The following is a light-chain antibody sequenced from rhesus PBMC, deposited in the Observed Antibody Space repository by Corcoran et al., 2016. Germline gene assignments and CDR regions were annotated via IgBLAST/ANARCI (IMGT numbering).Light chain of an antibody. CDR3: PQYNSSPYS. CDR1: QSMSSW. CDR2: KAS. J-gene: IGKJ2*01. V-gene: IGKV1-22*01. Sequence: DIQMTQSPSSLSASVGDTVTITCRASQSMSSWLAWYQQKQGKPPNLLIYKASSLQSGVPSRFSGGGSGTDFTLTISSLQSEDFATYYCPQYNSSPYSFGQGTKVEIK.